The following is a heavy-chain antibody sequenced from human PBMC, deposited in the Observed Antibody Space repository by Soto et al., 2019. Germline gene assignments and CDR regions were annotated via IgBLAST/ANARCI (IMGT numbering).Heavy chain of an antibody. D-gene: IGHD2-21*02. CDR2: IYWDDDK. CDR3: IQSRCGGDCLQSYASHYYYGMDV. CDR1: GFSLSTSGVG. V-gene: IGHV2-5*02. J-gene: IGHJ6*02. Sequence: QITLKESGPTLVKPTQTLTLTCTFSGFSLSTSGVGVGWIRQPPGKALEWLALIYWDDDKRYSPSLRSRLTITKDTSNNQVAHTMTNMDPVDTATYYCIQSRCGGDCLQSYASHYYYGMDVWGQGTTVTVSS.